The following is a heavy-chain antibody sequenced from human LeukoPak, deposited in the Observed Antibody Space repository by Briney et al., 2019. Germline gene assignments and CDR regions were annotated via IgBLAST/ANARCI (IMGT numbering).Heavy chain of an antibody. Sequence: SVTVSCKASGGTFSSYAISWVRQAPGQGLEWMGGIIPIFGTAKYAQKFQGRVMITADASTSTAYTELRSLRSDDTAVYYCARDPSTGDWGYYYYYMDVWGKGTTVTVSS. V-gene: IGHV1-69*13. J-gene: IGHJ6*03. CDR2: IIPIFGTA. CDR3: ARDPSTGDWGYYYYYMDV. CDR1: GGTFSSYA. D-gene: IGHD7-27*01.